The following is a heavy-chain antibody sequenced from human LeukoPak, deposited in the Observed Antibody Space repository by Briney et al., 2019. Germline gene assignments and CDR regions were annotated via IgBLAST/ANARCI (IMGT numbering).Heavy chain of an antibody. J-gene: IGHJ4*02. CDR3: ASGYCSGGSCYSRFDY. CDR2: IYPGDSDT. Sequence: GESLKISCKGSGYRFTSYWIGWVRQMPGKGLEWMGIIYPGDSDTRYSPSFQGQVTISADKSISTAYLQWSSLKASDTAMYYCASGYCSGGSCYSRFDYWGQGTLVTVSS. V-gene: IGHV5-51*01. D-gene: IGHD2-15*01. CDR1: GYRFTSYW.